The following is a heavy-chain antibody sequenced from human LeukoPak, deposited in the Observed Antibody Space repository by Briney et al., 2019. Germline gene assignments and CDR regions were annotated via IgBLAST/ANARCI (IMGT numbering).Heavy chain of an antibody. D-gene: IGHD2-21*02. V-gene: IGHV3-30*04. CDR2: ISFDGTNH. Sequence: PGGSLRLSCAASGFTFSSYALVWVRQAPGKGLEWVAIISFDGTNHYYADSVKGRFTISRDNSKNTLYLQVNSLRADDTAVYYCARPRTPIRYYYGMDVWGQGTTVSVSS. CDR1: GFTFSSYA. J-gene: IGHJ6*02. CDR3: ARPRTPIRYYYGMDV.